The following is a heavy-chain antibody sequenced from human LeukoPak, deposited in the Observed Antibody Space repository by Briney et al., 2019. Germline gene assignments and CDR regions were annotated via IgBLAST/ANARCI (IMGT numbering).Heavy chain of an antibody. D-gene: IGHD3-16*02. J-gene: IGHJ3*02. CDR2: INHSGST. CDR1: GGSFSGYY. CDR3: ARTSPLSMHGAAFDI. Sequence: SETLSLTCAVYGGSFSGYYWSWIRQPPGKGLEWIGEINHSGSTNYNPSLKSRVTISVDTSKNQFSLKLSSVTAADTAVYYCARTSPLSMHGAAFDIWGQGTMVTVSS. V-gene: IGHV4-34*01.